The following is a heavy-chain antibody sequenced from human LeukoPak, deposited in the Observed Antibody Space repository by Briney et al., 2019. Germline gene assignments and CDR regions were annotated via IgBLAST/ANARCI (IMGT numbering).Heavy chain of an antibody. CDR3: ARDSSSPYYYYGMDV. D-gene: IGHD6-6*01. J-gene: IGHJ6*02. V-gene: IGHV1-18*01. CDR1: GYTFTSYG. Sequence: ASVKVSCKASGYTFTSYGISWVRQAPGQGLEWMGWISAYNGNTNYAQKLQGRVTMTTDTSTSTAYMELRSLRSDDTAVYYYARDSSSPYYYYGMDVWGQGTTVTVSS. CDR2: ISAYNGNT.